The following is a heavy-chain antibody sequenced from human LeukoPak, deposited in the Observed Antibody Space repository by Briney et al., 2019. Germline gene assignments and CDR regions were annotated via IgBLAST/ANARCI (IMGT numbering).Heavy chain of an antibody. J-gene: IGHJ4*02. CDR3: TTGSNYYDSSGYYYVTIFDY. V-gene: IGHV3-15*01. CDR1: GFTFSNAW. CDR2: IKSKTDGGTT. D-gene: IGHD3-22*01. Sequence: GGSLRLSCAASGFTFSNAWMSWVRQAPGKGLEWVGRIKSKTDGGTTDYAAPVKGRFTISRDDSKNTLYLQMNSLKTEDTAVYYCTTGSNYYDSSGYYYVTIFDYWGQGTLVTVSS.